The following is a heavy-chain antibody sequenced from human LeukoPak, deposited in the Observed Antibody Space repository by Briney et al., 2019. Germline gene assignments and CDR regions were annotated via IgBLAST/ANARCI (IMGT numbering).Heavy chain of an antibody. V-gene: IGHV3-48*01. CDR3: ARKRPNYFDY. CDR1: GLTFSTTP. Sequence: GGSLRLSCAASGLTFSTTPMNWVRQAPGMGLEWISYIDGGGNAIYYADSVEGRFTISRDNAKNSLYLQMNSLRAEDTALYYCARKRPNYFDYWGQGTLVTVSS. CDR2: IDGGGNAI. J-gene: IGHJ4*02.